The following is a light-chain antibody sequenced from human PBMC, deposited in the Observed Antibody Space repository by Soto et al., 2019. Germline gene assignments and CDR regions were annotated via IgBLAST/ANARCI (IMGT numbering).Light chain of an antibody. CDR1: QSISTW. J-gene: IGKJ1*01. CDR3: QQYNSYSWA. CDR2: KAS. Sequence: DIQMTQSPSTLSASVGDRVTITCRASQSISTWLAWYQQRAGKAPKLLIYKASNLESGVPSRFSGSGSGTDFTLTISSLQPXXFATYYCQQYNSYSWAFGQGTKVEIK. V-gene: IGKV1-5*03.